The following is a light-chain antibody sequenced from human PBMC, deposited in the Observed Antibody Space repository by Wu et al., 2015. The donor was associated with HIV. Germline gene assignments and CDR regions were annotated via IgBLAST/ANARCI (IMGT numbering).Light chain of an antibody. CDR1: QTVANGY. CDR3: QQYSDSVRT. J-gene: IGKJ1*01. CDR2: GAT. Sequence: EVVLTQSPGTLSLSPGERATLSCRSSQTVANGYLAWYQQKPGQAPRLLIYGATSRAIDTPDRFSGDGSEKDFTLTISRVEPEDFAVYYCQQYSDSVRTFGQGTKVELK. V-gene: IGKV3-20*01.